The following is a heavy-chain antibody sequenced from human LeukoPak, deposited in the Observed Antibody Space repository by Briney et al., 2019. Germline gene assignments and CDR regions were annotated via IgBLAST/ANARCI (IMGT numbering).Heavy chain of an antibody. J-gene: IGHJ3*02. CDR1: GGSISSYY. Sequence: PSETLSLTCTVSGGSISSYYWSWIRQPPGKGLEWIGYIYYSGSTNHNPSLKSRVTISVDTSKNQFSLKLSSVTAADTAVYYCARQVKLDAFDIWGQGTMVTVSS. V-gene: IGHV4-59*08. CDR2: IYYSGST. D-gene: IGHD2-21*01. CDR3: ARQVKLDAFDI.